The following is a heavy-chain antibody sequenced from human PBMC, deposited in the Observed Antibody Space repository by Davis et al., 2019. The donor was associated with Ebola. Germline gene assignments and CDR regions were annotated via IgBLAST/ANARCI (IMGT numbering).Heavy chain of an antibody. V-gene: IGHV4-34*01. Sequence: SETLSLTCAVYGGSFSGYYWSWIRQPPGKGLEWIGEINHSGSTNYNPSVKSRVTISVDTSKNQFSLKLSSVTAADTAVYYCARGRRYSYGPPRYWGQGTLVTVSS. J-gene: IGHJ4*02. CDR2: INHSGST. D-gene: IGHD5-18*01. CDR1: GGSFSGYY. CDR3: ARGRRYSYGPPRY.